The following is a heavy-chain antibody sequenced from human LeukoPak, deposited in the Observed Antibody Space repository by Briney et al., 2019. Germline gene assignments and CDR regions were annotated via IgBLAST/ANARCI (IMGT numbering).Heavy chain of an antibody. CDR1: GFNFKNYW. V-gene: IGHV3-74*01. J-gene: IGHJ4*02. Sequence: GSLRLSCAASGFNFKNYWMHLVRQAPGKGLEWVSRIINDGSSTTYADSVKGRFTISRDNAKDTLYLQMNSLRVEDTAVYYCARVADGDKYGGRDYWGQGALVIVSS. CDR3: ARVADGDKYGGRDY. CDR2: IINDGSST. D-gene: IGHD5-24*01.